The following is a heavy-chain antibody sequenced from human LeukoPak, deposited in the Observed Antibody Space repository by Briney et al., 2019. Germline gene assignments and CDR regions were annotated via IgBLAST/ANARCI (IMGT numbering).Heavy chain of an antibody. CDR2: IRNKANSYAT. Sequence: PRGSLKLSCAAPGFIFSGSAMHSVRQASGKGLEWVGRIRNKANSYATAYAASVKGRFTIARDDSKNTAYLQMNSLKIEDTAVYYCIRDSSGYSDLFDYWGQGTLVTVSS. D-gene: IGHD3-22*01. CDR3: IRDSSGYSDLFDY. CDR1: GFIFSGSA. V-gene: IGHV3-73*01. J-gene: IGHJ4*02.